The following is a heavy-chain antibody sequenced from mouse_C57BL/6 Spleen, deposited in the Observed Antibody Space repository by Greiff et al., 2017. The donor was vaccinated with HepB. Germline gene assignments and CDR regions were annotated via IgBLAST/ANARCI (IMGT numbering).Heavy chain of an antibody. CDR1: GYTFTSYW. D-gene: IGHD1-1*01. CDR3: AREALYGSSYGYFDV. V-gene: IGHV1-64*01. J-gene: IGHJ1*03. CDR2: IHPNSGST. Sequence: VQLQQPGAELVKPGASVKLSCKASGYTFTSYWMHWVKQRPGQGLEWIGMIHPNSGSTNYNEKFKSKATLTVDKSSSTAYIQLSSLTSEDSAVYDWAREALYGSSYGYFDVWGTGTTVTVSS.